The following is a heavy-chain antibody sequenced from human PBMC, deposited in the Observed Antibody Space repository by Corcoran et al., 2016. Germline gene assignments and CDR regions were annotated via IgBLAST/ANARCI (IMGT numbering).Heavy chain of an antibody. CDR3: ARVPSYYYGMDV. CDR1: GGSVSSGSYY. V-gene: IGHV4-61*01. Sequence: QVQLQESGPGLVKPSETLSLTCTVSGGSVSSGSYYWSWIRQPPGKGLEWIGYIYYSGSTNYNPSLKSRVTISVDTSKNQFSLKLSSVTAADTAVYYCARVPSYYYGMDVWGQGPTVTFSS. J-gene: IGHJ6*02. CDR2: IYYSGST.